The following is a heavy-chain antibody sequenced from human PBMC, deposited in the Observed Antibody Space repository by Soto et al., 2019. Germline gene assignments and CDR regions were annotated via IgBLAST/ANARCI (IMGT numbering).Heavy chain of an antibody. CDR1: GYGFTTYG. V-gene: IGHV1-18*01. Sequence: QVNLVQSGAEVKKPGASVKVSCKGSGYGFTTYGIPWVRQAPGQGLEWMAWISAHNGNTNYAQKLQGRVTATRDTSTSTAYMDLRRVRSDGTAVYYCARGRYGDYWGQGALVTVSS. D-gene: IGHD1-1*01. CDR2: ISAHNGNT. J-gene: IGHJ4*02. CDR3: ARGRYGDY.